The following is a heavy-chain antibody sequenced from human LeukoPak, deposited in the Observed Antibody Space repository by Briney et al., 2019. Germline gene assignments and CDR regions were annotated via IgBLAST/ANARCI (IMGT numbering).Heavy chain of an antibody. CDR2: IYYSGST. CDR1: GGSISSSSHY. Sequence: SETLSLTCTVSGGSISSSSHYWGWVRQPPGKGLEWIGSIYYSGSTYYNPSLKSRVTISVDTSKNQFSLKLSSVTAADTSVYYCARQKSGSYGLFDYWGQGTLVTVSS. J-gene: IGHJ4*02. CDR3: ARQKSGSYGLFDY. D-gene: IGHD1-26*01. V-gene: IGHV4-39*01.